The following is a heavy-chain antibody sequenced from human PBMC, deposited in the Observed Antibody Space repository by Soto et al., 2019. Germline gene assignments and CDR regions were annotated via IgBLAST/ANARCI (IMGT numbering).Heavy chain of an antibody. Sequence: QVQLQQWGAGLLKPSETLSLTCAVYGGSFSGYYLSWIRQPPGKGLEWIGEINHSGSTNYNPSLMRRVTISVDTSKTQSSLKLWTVTAADTAVYYCARGLLRAGSIAAAGALDYWGQGTLVTVSS. CDR3: ARGLLRAGSIAAAGALDY. CDR2: INHSGST. J-gene: IGHJ4*02. D-gene: IGHD6-13*01. V-gene: IGHV4-34*01. CDR1: GGSFSGYY.